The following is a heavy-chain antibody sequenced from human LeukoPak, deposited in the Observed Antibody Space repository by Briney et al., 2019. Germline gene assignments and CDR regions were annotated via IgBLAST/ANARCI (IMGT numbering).Heavy chain of an antibody. CDR2: IQPDGSEQ. D-gene: IGHD1-26*01. J-gene: IGHJ6*03. V-gene: IGHV3-7*03. CDR1: GLTFSSRW. Sequence: PGGSLRLSCAASGLTFSSRWMSWVRQAPGKGLEWVGNIQPDGSEQYPVDSVKGRFTISRDNAKNSLYLQMNSLRAEDTAVYYCARRRGSYSMDVWGKGTTVTISS. CDR3: ARRRGSYSMDV.